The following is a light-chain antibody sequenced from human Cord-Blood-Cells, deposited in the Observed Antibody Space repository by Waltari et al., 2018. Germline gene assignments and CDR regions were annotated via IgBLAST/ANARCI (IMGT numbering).Light chain of an antibody. V-gene: IGKV3-20*01. J-gene: IGKJ4*01. CDR2: GAS. CDR3: QQYGSS. Sequence: IVLTQSPGTLSLSPGERATLPCRASQSVSSSYLAWYQQKPGQAPRLLIYGASSRATGIPDRFSGSGSGTDFTLTISRLEPEDFAVYYCQQYGSSFGGGTKVEIK. CDR1: QSVSSSY.